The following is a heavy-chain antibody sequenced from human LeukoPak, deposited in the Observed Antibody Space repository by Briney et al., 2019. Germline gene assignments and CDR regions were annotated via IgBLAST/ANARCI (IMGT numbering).Heavy chain of an antibody. J-gene: IGHJ3*02. V-gene: IGHV3-9*01. Sequence: GRSLRLSCAASGFTFDDYPMHWVRQAPGKGPEWVSGISWNSGSIGYADSVKGRFPISRDNAKNSLYLQMNSLRAEDTALYYCAKGDRGLATIVQIDAFDIWGQGTMVTVSS. CDR3: AKGDRGLATIVQIDAFDI. D-gene: IGHD5-12*01. CDR2: ISWNSGSI. CDR1: GFTFDDYP.